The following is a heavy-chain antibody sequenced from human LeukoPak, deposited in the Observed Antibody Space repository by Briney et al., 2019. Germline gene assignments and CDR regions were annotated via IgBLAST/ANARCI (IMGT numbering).Heavy chain of an antibody. Sequence: GGSLRPSCAASGSTFSSYGMHWVRQAPGKGPEWVAVIWYDGSNKYYADSVKGRFTISRDNSENTLYLQMNSLRAEDSHTAVYYCARMGQYRSSRVYYYFNGMDVWGQGTTVTVSS. CDR3: ARMGQYRSSRVYYYFNGMDV. V-gene: IGHV3-33*01. CDR1: GSTFSSYG. J-gene: IGHJ6*02. CDR2: IWYDGSNK. D-gene: IGHD6-6*01.